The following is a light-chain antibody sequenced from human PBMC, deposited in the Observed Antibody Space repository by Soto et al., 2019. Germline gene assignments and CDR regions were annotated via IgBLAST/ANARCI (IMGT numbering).Light chain of an antibody. J-gene: IGLJ1*01. CDR3: APWDDSPRNSV. CDR2: RNN. CDR1: SSNIGSNY. Sequence: QSVLTQPPSASGTPGQRVTISCSGSSSNIGSNYVYWYQHLTGTAPKILIYRNNQRPSGVPDRFSGSKSGTSASLAISGLRSEDEADYYCAPWDDSPRNSVFGPGPKVTVL. V-gene: IGLV1-47*01.